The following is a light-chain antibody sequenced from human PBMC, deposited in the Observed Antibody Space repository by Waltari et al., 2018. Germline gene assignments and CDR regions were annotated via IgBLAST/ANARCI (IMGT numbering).Light chain of an antibody. V-gene: IGLV1-51*01. CDR3: GTWDSSLSAWV. J-gene: IGLJ3*02. CDR1: RANIENNY. Sequence: QSVLTQPPSVSAAPGQKVTISCSGSRANIENNYVSWYHHLPGTAPKVLIYANNKRPSGIPDRFSGSKSGASATLGISGLQTGDEADYYCGTWDSSLSAWVFGGGTKLTVL. CDR2: ANN.